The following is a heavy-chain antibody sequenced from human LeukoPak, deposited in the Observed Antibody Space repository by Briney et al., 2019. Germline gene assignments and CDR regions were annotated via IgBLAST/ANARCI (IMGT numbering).Heavy chain of an antibody. V-gene: IGHV1-46*01. J-gene: IGHJ4*02. CDR2: INPRDGST. CDR3: ARGSWPYFFDY. CDR1: GYTFIDYY. D-gene: IGHD6-13*01. Sequence: ASVKVSCKASGYTFIDYYMHWVRQAPGQGLYWMGIINPRDGSTRYARKFQGRVTMTRDTSSSTLYMEVSSLRSEDTAVYYCARGSWPYFFDYWGQGTLVTVSS.